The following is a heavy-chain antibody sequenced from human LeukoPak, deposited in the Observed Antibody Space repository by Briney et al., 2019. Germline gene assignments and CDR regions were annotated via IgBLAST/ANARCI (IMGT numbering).Heavy chain of an antibody. J-gene: IGHJ4*02. CDR2: IIPILGTA. CDR1: GGTFSSYA. CDR3: ANFRSGYAYFDY. V-gene: IGHV1-69*04. D-gene: IGHD3-16*01. Sequence: GASVTVSCTASGGTFSSYAISWVRQAPGQGLEWMGRIIPILGTANYAQKFQGRVTITADKSTSTAYMELSSLRSEDTAVYYCANFRSGYAYFDYWGQGTLVTVSS.